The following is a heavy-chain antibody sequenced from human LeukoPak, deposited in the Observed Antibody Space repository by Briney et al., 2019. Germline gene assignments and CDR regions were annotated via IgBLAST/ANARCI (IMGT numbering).Heavy chain of an antibody. CDR3: AKGDFDY. Sequence: PGGSLRLSCAASGFTFSSYGMHWVPQAPGKGLEWVAVISYDGSNKYYADSVKGRFTISRDSSKNTLYLQMNSLRAEDTAVYYCAKGDFDYWGQGTLVTVSS. CDR1: GFTFSSYG. CDR2: ISYDGSNK. V-gene: IGHV3-30*18. J-gene: IGHJ4*02.